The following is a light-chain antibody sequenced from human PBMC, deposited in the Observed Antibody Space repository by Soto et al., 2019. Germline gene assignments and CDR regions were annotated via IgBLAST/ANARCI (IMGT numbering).Light chain of an antibody. V-gene: IGLV2-23*01. CDR2: EDT. J-gene: IGLJ1*01. Sequence: QSVLTQPASVSGSPGQSITISCTGTSRDVGIYNLVSWYQLLPGKVPKLIIYEDTRRPPRISSRFSGSESRITALLTISGLPAEDEADYPCCSYAGSSTYDLGSGTTANVL. CDR3: CSYAGSSTYD. CDR1: SRDVGIYNL.